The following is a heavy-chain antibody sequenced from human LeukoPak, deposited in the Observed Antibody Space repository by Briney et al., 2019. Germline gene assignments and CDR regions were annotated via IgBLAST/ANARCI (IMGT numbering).Heavy chain of an antibody. J-gene: IGHJ4*02. Sequence: SETLSLTCAVHGGSFSGFYWTWVRQPPGKGPEWIGEIFPGGRINYNPALQSRVTISGDTSKNQFSLKVGSVTAADTAVYYCARGLGEGYPDHWGQGTGVTVSP. V-gene: IGHV4-34*01. CDR1: GGSFSGFY. CDR3: ARGLGEGYPDH. D-gene: IGHD5-12*01. CDR2: IFPGGRI.